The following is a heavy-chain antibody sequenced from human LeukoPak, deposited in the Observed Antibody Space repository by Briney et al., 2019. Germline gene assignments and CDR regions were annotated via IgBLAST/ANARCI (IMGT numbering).Heavy chain of an antibody. D-gene: IGHD6-6*01. J-gene: IGHJ4*02. V-gene: IGHV7-4-1*02. CDR1: GYTFTSYA. CDR3: ARDLLRPRVKSIAPGA. Sequence: GASVKVSCKASGYTFTSYAMNWVRQAPGQGLEWMGWINTNTGNPTYAQGFTGRFVFSLDTSVSTAYLQISSLKAEDTAVYYCARDLLRPRVKSIAPGAWGQGTLVTVSS. CDR2: INTNTGNP.